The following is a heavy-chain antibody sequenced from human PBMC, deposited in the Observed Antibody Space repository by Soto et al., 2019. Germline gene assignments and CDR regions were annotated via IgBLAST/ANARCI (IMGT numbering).Heavy chain of an antibody. V-gene: IGHV3-33*01. CDR2: IWYDGSDK. CDR1: GFAFSSFG. CDR3: AFGNLSYYFDY. Sequence: QVQLVESGGGVVQPGRSLRLSCAASGFAFSSFGMHWVRQVPGKGLEWVAIIWYDGSDKYYADSVKGRFTISRDNSKNTLYLQMNSLRAEDTAVYHCAFGNLSYYFDYWGQGTPVTVSS. J-gene: IGHJ4*02. D-gene: IGHD3-16*01.